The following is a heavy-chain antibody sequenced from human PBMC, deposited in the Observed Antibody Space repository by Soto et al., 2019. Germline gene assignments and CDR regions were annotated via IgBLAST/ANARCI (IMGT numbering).Heavy chain of an antibody. V-gene: IGHV3-30*18. J-gene: IGHJ4*02. D-gene: IGHD4-17*01. CDR3: AKDRVTVTTGFVFDY. CDR2: ISYDGSNK. CDR1: GFTFSSYG. Sequence: QVQLVESGGGVVQPGRSLRLSCAASGFTFSSYGMQWVRQAPGKGLEWVAVISYDGSNKYYADSVKGRFTISRDNSKNTLYLQMTSLRAEDTAVYYCAKDRVTVTTGFVFDYWGQGTLVTVSS.